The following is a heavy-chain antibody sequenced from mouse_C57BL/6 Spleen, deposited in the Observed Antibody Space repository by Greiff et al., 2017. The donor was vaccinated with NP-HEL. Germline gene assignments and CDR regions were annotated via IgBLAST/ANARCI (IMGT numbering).Heavy chain of an antibody. CDR1: GYSITSGYY. V-gene: IGHV3-6*01. Sequence: EVKLQESGPGLVKPSQSLSLTCSVTGYSITSGYYWNWIRQFPGNKLEWMGYISYDGSNNYNPSLKNRISITRDTSKNQFFLKLNSVTTEDTATYYCARYYGNYGAFAYWGQGTLVTVSA. CDR2: ISYDGSN. CDR3: ARYYGNYGAFAY. J-gene: IGHJ3*01. D-gene: IGHD2-1*01.